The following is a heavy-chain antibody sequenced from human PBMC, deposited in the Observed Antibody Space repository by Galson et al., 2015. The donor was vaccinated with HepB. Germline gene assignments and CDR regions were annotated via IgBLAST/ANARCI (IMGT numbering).Heavy chain of an antibody. CDR3: AREKSFTYYFDY. D-gene: IGHD2/OR15-2a*01. J-gene: IGHJ4*02. Sequence: SAKVSCKATGYTFTTYNIQWVRQAPGQGLEWMGRISPSDGAVHYAQEFQGRVTMTRDTSTSTVYMDLSSLASEDTAVYYCAREKSFTYYFDYWGQGTLVTVSS. CDR2: ISPSDGAV. CDR1: GYTFTTYN. V-gene: IGHV1-46*01.